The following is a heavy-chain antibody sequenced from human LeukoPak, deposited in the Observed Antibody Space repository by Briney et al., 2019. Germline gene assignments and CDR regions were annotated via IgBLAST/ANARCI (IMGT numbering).Heavy chain of an antibody. D-gene: IGHD3-9*01. CDR1: GFTFSTYA. J-gene: IGHJ4*02. CDR2: ISASGTA. V-gene: IGHV3-23*01. CDR3: AKARVTTGYYMQVDY. Sequence: PGGSLRLSCAASGFTFSTYAMTWVRQGPGKGLEWVSVISASGTAHYADSMKGRFTISRDNSKNTVYLQLSSLRPEDTAAYYCAKARVTTGYYMQVDYWGQGTLVTVSS.